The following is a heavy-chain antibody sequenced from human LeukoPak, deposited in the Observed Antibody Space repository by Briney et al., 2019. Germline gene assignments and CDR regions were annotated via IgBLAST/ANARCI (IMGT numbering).Heavy chain of an antibody. CDR1: GFTFSDYS. D-gene: IGHD1-1*01. CDR3: ARDHNYYFDY. Sequence: GGSLRLSCAASGFTFSDYSINWVRQAPGKGPEWVAYIGTSSGAKYYADSVKGRFTISRDSDKRSLYLQMSSLTDADSAVYYCARDHNYYFDYWGPGTLVTVSS. J-gene: IGHJ4*02. CDR2: IGTSSGAK. V-gene: IGHV3-48*02.